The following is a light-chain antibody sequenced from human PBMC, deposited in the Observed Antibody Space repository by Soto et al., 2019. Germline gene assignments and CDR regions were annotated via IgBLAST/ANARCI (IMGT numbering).Light chain of an antibody. J-gene: IGKJ1*01. CDR3: IHHNSYSQT. Sequence: DIQMTQSPPTLSASVGDRVTITCRASQSIRHYLAWYQQMPGKAPKLLIYGASTLQSGVPSRFSGSGSGTEFTLTISSLQPDDFGTYFCIHHNSYSQTFGQGTKVEIK. CDR2: GAS. CDR1: QSIRHY. V-gene: IGKV1-5*01.